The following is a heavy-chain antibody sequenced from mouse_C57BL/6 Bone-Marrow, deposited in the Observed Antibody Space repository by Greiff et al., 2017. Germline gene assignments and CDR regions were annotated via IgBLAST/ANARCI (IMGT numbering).Heavy chain of an antibody. CDR2: INPNNGGT. CDR3: ARGVRGSSLYYFDY. Sequence: VQLQQSGPELVKPGASVKIPCKASGYTFTDYNMDWVKQSHGKSLEWIGDINPNNGGTIYNQKFKGKATLTVDKSSSTAYMERRSLTSEDTAVYYCARGVRGSSLYYFDYWGQGTTLTVSS. CDR1: GYTFTDYN. D-gene: IGHD1-1*01. J-gene: IGHJ2*01. V-gene: IGHV1-18*01.